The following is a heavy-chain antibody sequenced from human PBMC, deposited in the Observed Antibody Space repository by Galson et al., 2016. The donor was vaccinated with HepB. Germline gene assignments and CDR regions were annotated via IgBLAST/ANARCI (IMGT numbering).Heavy chain of an antibody. CDR3: AKALAGGGSDLGGVYGMDV. CDR2: ISYGGGSHK. D-gene: IGHD5-12*01. CDR1: GFTFSTYA. V-gene: IGHV3-30-3*01. J-gene: IGHJ6*02. Sequence: SLRLSCAASGFTFSTYAIHWVRQAPGKGLEWVIVISYGGGSHKYFADSVKGRFTISRDNCKNTVYLQVNSLRAEDTAVYYCAKALAGGGSDLGGVYGMDVWGQGTTVTVSS.